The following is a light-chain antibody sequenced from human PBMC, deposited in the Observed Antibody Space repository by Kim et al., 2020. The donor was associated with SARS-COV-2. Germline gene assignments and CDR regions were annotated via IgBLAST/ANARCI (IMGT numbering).Light chain of an antibody. CDR2: DNS. J-gene: IGLJ1*01. Sequence: TISCTGSSSSIGAGYDVHWYQQLPGTAPKLLIYDNSNRPSGVPDRFSGSKSGTSASLAITGLQAEDEADYYCQSYDSSLSALYVFGTGTKVTVL. V-gene: IGLV1-40*01. CDR3: QSYDSSLSALYV. CDR1: SSSIGAGYD.